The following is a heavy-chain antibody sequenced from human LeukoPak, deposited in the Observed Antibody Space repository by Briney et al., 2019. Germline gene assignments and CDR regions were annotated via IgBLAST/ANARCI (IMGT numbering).Heavy chain of an antibody. D-gene: IGHD6-19*01. CDR2: IWYDGSNK. V-gene: IGHV3-33*01. Sequence: PGGSLRLSCAASGFTFSSYGMHWVRQAPGEGLEWVAVIWYDGSNKCYADSVKGRFTISRDNSKNTLYLQMNSLRAEDTAVYYCARESSGWYYFDYWGQGTLVTVSS. CDR1: GFTFSSYG. J-gene: IGHJ4*02. CDR3: ARESSGWYYFDY.